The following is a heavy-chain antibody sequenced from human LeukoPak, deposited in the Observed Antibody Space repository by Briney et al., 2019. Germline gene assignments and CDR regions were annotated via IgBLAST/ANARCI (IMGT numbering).Heavy chain of an antibody. V-gene: IGHV3-33*08. D-gene: IGHD2-15*01. CDR1: GFTFSSYS. CDR3: ARELGYCSGGSCYGPRYFDY. J-gene: IGHJ4*02. Sequence: GGSLRLSCAASGFTFSSYSMNWVRQAPGKGLEWVAVIWYDGSSKHYADSVKGRFTISRDNSKNTLYLQMNSLRAGDTAVYYCARELGYCSGGSCYGPRYFDYRGQGTLVTVSS. CDR2: IWYDGSSK.